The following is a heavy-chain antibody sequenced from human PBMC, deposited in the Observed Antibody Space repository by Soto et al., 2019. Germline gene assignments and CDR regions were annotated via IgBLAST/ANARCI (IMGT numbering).Heavy chain of an antibody. CDR2: INGDGIST. CDR1: GFTFGNYW. Sequence: PGGSLRLSCAASGFTFGNYWMHWVRQPQGTGLVWVSRINGDGISTYYAGSVRGRLLISRDNAKNTLYLQMSNLRAEDTALYYCARAWGVPGPLYDYHDMDVWGQGTTVTVSS. D-gene: IGHD2-2*01. J-gene: IGHJ6*02. CDR3: ARAWGVPGPLYDYHDMDV. V-gene: IGHV3-74*01.